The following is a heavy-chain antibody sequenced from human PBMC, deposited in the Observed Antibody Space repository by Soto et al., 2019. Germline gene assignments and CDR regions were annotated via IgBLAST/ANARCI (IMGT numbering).Heavy chain of an antibody. CDR1: GYTFTSYG. V-gene: IGHV1-18*01. D-gene: IGHD3-9*01. CDR3: ARDPIRGDNRRYILTGVYGMDV. Sequence: ASVKVSCKASGYTFTSYGISWVRQAPGQGLEWMGWISAYNGNTNYAQKLQGRVTMTTDTSTSTAYMELRSLRSDDTAVYYCARDPIRGDNRRYILTGVYGMDVWGQGTTVTVSS. CDR2: ISAYNGNT. J-gene: IGHJ6*02.